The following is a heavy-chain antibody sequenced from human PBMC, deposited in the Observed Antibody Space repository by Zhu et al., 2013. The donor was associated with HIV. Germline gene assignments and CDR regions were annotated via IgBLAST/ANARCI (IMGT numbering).Heavy chain of an antibody. CDR2: INPGDGGT. V-gene: IGHV1-46*01. CDR3: ARAYYDIPYYFDC. Sequence: QVHLVQSGAEVKKPGASVKVSCKASGYTFSSYYLHWVRQAPGQGLEWMGVINPGDGGTIYAQKFKGRVSMTRDTSTNTVYMELTRLLSEDTAVYYCARAYYDIPYYFDCWAREPWSPSPQ. CDR1: GYTFSSYY. J-gene: IGHJ4*02. D-gene: IGHD3-9*01.